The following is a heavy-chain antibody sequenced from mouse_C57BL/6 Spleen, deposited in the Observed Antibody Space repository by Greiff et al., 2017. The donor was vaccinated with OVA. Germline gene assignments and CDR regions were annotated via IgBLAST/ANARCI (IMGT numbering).Heavy chain of an antibody. CDR3: ARVGSSPSHWYFDV. V-gene: IGHV5-17*01. CDR1: GFTFSDYG. Sequence: EVMLVESGGGLVKPGGSLKLSCAASGFTFSDYGMHWVRQAPEKGLEWVAYISSGSSTIYYADTVKGRFTISRDNAKNTLFLQMTRLRSEDTAMYYCARVGSSPSHWYFDVWGTGTTVTVSS. D-gene: IGHD1-1*01. J-gene: IGHJ1*03. CDR2: ISSGSSTI.